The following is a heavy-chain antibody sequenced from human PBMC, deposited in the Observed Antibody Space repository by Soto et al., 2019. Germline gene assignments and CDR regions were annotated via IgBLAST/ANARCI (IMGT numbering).Heavy chain of an antibody. CDR2: LYSGST. J-gene: IGHJ4*02. CDR1: GVSISSKNFY. Sequence: SETLSLTCTVSGVSISSKNFYWGWIRQSPGKGLEWIGTLYSGSTFSSLSLKNRVTISVDTSKNQVSLKLRSVAAADTAIYYSATTRGIAVGGSFDYWGEGIQVTVSS. V-gene: IGHV4-39*01. D-gene: IGHD6-19*01. CDR3: ATTRGIAVGGSFDY.